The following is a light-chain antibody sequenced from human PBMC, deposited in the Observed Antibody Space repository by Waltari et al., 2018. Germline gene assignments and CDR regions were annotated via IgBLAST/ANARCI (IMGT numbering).Light chain of an antibody. V-gene: IGLV2-11*01. CDR1: SRDVGGYHY. CDR2: DVT. Sequence: QSALTQPRSVSGSPGQSGTISCTGTSRDVGGYHYVSWYQQNPGKAPKLMIYDVTKRPSGIPDRFSGSKSGNTASLTISGLQAEDEADYYCCSYTDNYTFVFGTGTKVTVL. CDR3: CSYTDNYTFV. J-gene: IGLJ1*01.